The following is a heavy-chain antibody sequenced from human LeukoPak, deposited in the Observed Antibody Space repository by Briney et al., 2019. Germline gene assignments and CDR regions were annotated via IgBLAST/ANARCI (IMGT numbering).Heavy chain of an antibody. J-gene: IGHJ4*02. CDR2: IKYDGSAT. CDR1: GFTFSNYW. V-gene: IGHV3-74*01. CDR3: VSGSLQSGYNFDY. Sequence: GGSLRLSCAASGFTFSNYWMHWIRQVPGKGLVWVSHIKYDGSATNYADSVKGRLTISRDNAKNTLYLQMNSLRAEDTAVYYCVSGSLQSGYNFDYWGQGALVTVSS. D-gene: IGHD3-3*01.